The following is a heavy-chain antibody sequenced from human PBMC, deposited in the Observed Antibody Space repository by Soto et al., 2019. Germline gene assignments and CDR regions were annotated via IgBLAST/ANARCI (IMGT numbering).Heavy chain of an antibody. D-gene: IGHD6-6*01. J-gene: IGHJ4*02. CDR1: GGSISSGDYY. V-gene: IGHV4-30-4*01. Sequence: SETLSLTCTVSGGSISSGDYYWSWIRQPPWKGLEWIGYIYYSGSTYYNPSLKSRVTISVDTSKNQFSLKLSSVTAADTAVYYWARAGGEQLVPYCFDYWGQGXLVTVYS. CDR2: IYYSGST. CDR3: ARAGGEQLVPYCFDY.